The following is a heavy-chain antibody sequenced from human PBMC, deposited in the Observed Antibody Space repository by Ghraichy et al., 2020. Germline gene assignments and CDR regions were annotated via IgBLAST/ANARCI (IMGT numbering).Heavy chain of an antibody. CDR2: ITGSGDNT. V-gene: IGHV3-23*01. D-gene: IGHD6-13*01. Sequence: GGSLRLSCAASGFTFSSYAMGWVRQAPGKGLEWVSAITGSGDNTQYADSVKGRFTFSRDNSKNTLYLQLSSLRAEDTAVYYCAKYSSRWWNDVLVIWGQGRMDTVSS. CDR1: GFTFSSYA. CDR3: AKYSSRWWNDVLVI. J-gene: IGHJ3*02.